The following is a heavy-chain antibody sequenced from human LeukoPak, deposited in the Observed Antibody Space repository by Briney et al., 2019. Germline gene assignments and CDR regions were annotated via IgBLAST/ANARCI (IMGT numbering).Heavy chain of an antibody. CDR2: IRYDGSNK. CDR3: AKGTSISSHPPCDY. D-gene: IGHD6-13*01. CDR1: GFTFSSYG. Sequence: PGGSLRLSCAASGFTFSSYGMHWVRQAPGKGLGWVTFIRYDGSNKYYADSVKGRFTISRDNSKNTLYLQMNSLRTEDTAVYYCAKGTSISSHPPCDYWGQGTLVTVSS. J-gene: IGHJ4*02. V-gene: IGHV3-30*02.